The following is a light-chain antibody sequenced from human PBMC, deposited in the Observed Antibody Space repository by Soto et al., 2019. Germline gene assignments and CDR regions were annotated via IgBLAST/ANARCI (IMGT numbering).Light chain of an antibody. CDR1: QSISSY. Sequence: DIQMTQSPSSLSAAVGYRFPITCLASQSISSYLNWYQQKPGKAPKLLIYAASSLQSGVTSRFSGSGSGTDFTLTISSLQPEDFATYYCQQSYSTSWTFGQGTKVDIK. CDR3: QQSYSTSWT. CDR2: AAS. J-gene: IGKJ1*01. V-gene: IGKV1-39*01.